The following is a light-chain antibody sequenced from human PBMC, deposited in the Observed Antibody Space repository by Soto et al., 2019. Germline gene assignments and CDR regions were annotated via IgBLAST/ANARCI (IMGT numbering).Light chain of an antibody. CDR3: QQYGSSPFT. CDR1: QSVSSH. J-gene: IGKJ3*01. Sequence: EIVLTQSPATLSLSPGERATLSCRTSQSVSSHLAWYQQKPGQAPRLLIHDASSRATGTPARFSGSGSGTDFTLTISRLEPEDFAVYYCQQYGSSPFTFGPGTKVDIK. CDR2: DAS. V-gene: IGKV3-20*01.